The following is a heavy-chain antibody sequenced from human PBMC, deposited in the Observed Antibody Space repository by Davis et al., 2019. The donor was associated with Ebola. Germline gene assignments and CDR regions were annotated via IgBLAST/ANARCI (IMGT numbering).Heavy chain of an antibody. D-gene: IGHD6-13*01. V-gene: IGHV3-48*03. Sequence: GESLKISCAASGFTFSSYEMNWVRQAPGKGLEWVSYISSSGSPIYYADSMRGRFTISRDNAKNSLYLQMNSLRAEDTAVYYCAREDSSWYFDYWGQGTLVTVSS. J-gene: IGHJ4*02. CDR3: AREDSSWYFDY. CDR2: ISSSGSPI. CDR1: GFTFSSYE.